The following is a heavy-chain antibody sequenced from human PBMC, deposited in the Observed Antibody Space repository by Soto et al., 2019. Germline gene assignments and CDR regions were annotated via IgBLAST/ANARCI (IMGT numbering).Heavy chain of an antibody. J-gene: IGHJ6*02. CDR2: IYHSGST. CDR1: GYSISRGYY. V-gene: IGHV4-38-2*02. Sequence: SETLSLISAVSGYSISRGYYWGWIRQPPGKGLEWIGSIYHSGSTYYNPSLKSRVTISVDTSKNQFSLKLSSVTAADTAVYYCARDSRGNVLRFLEWLPPGYYGMDVWGQGTTVTVAS. D-gene: IGHD3-3*01. CDR3: ARDSRGNVLRFLEWLPPGYYGMDV.